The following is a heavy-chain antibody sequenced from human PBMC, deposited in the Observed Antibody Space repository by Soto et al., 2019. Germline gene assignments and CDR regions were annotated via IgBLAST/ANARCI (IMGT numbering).Heavy chain of an antibody. CDR1: GFTFSSYG. D-gene: IGHD3-10*01. Sequence: QVQLVESGGGVVQPGRSLRLSCAASGFTFSSYGMHWVRQAPGKGLEWVAVISYDERSKSYADSVKGRFSISRDNSKNTLYLQMISLRAEDTAVYYCARGLIWGSGSYYFDYWGQGTLVTASS. V-gene: IGHV3-30*03. J-gene: IGHJ4*02. CDR3: ARGLIWGSGSYYFDY. CDR2: ISYDERSK.